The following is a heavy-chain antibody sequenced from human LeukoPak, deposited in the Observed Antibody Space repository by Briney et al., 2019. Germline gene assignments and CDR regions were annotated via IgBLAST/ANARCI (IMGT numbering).Heavy chain of an antibody. V-gene: IGHV3-64D*06. D-gene: IGHD2-2*01. CDR3: VTTRSSSWPPFDP. CDR2: ISSNGGST. J-gene: IGHJ5*02. Sequence: GGSLRLSYSASGFTFSSYAMHFVRHAPGNGLEYPSAISSNGGSTYYAYSVKGSFTISRDNSKNALYLQMSSLRAEDTAVYYCVTTRSSSWPPFDPWGQGTLVTVSS. CDR1: GFTFSSYA.